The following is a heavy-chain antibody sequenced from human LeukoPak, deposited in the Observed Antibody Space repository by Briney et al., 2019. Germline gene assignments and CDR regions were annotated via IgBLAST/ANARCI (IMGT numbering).Heavy chain of an antibody. J-gene: IGHJ4*02. V-gene: IGHV4-61*02. CDR1: AGSISSGSYY. CDR2: IYTNGST. D-gene: IGHD3-22*01. Sequence: TPSQTMSLTCTVSAGSISSGSYYWSWIRQPAGKGLEWIGRIYTNGSTNYNPSLKSRVTISVDTSKNQFSLKLSSVTAADTAVYYCAREAGYYYDSSGRRSDYWGQGTLVTVSS. CDR3: AREAGYYYDSSGRRSDY.